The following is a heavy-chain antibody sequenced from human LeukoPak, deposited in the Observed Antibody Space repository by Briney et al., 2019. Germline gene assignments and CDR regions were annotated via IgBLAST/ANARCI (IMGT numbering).Heavy chain of an antibody. Sequence: GGSLRLSCAASGFSFSGYTMNWVRQAPGKGLEWVSSISISSSSIYYADSVKGRFTISRDTAKNSLYLQMNSLRAEDTAIYYCAKHSHDDSAPRWETHYDAWGQGALVIVSS. J-gene: IGHJ5*02. CDR1: GFSFSGYT. CDR2: ISISSSSI. D-gene: IGHD1-26*01. V-gene: IGHV3-21*04. CDR3: AKHSHDDSAPRWETHYDA.